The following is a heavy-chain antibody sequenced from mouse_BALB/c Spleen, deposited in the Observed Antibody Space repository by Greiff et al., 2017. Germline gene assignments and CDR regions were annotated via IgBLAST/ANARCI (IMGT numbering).Heavy chain of an antibody. CDR2: ISSGGST. V-gene: IGHV5-6-5*01. J-gene: IGHJ4*01. Sequence: EVMLVESGGGLVKPGGSLKLSCAASGFTFSSYAMSWVRQTPEKRLEWVASISSGGSTYYPDSVKGRFTLSRDNARNILYLQMSSLRSEDTAMYYCARGWGYDGYYSYYAMAYWGQGTSVTVSS. CDR1: GFTFSSYA. CDR3: ARGWGYDGYYSYYAMAY. D-gene: IGHD2-3*01.